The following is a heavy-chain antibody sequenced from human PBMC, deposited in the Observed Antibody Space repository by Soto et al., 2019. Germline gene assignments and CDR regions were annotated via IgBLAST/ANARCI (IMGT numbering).Heavy chain of an antibody. Sequence: GGSLRLSCAASGFTFSSYSMNWVRQAPGKGLEWVSSISSSSSYIYYADSVKGRFTISRDNAKNSLYLQMNSLRAEDTAVYYCARDGYSRLYYYYYYMDVWGKGTTVTVSS. CDR2: ISSSSSYI. CDR1: GFTFSSYS. CDR3: ARDGYSRLYYYYYYMDV. V-gene: IGHV3-21*01. D-gene: IGHD5-18*01. J-gene: IGHJ6*03.